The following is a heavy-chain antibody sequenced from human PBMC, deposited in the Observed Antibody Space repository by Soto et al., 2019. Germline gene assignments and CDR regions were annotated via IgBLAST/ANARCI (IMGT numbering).Heavy chain of an antibody. Sequence: EVQLLESGGGLVQPGGSLRLSCAASGFTFSDYAMNWVRQAPGKGLEWVSFISGSSGNSTYYADSVRGRFTISRDNSKNTLYLQMNSLRAEDTAIFYCAKEEPAPGGIGAFDIWGQGTLVTVSS. V-gene: IGHV3-23*01. CDR3: AKEEPAPGGIGAFDI. D-gene: IGHD1-26*01. CDR1: GFTFSDYA. CDR2: ISGSSGNST. J-gene: IGHJ3*02.